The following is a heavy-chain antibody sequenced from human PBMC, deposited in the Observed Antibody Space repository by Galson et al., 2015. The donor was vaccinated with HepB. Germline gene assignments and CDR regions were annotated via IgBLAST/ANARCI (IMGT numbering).Heavy chain of an antibody. J-gene: IGHJ3*01. CDR1: GYTLANYY. D-gene: IGHD6-13*01. V-gene: IGHV1-46*01. Sequence: SVKVSCKASGYTLANYYIHWVRQAPGQGLEWMGVIDPSSGRTIYAQKFQGRVTVTRDTSTSTVYMDLSSLRSDDTAIFYCSREVGDAADDAYDVWGQGTLVTVSS. CDR2: IDPSSGRT. CDR3: SREVGDAADDAYDV.